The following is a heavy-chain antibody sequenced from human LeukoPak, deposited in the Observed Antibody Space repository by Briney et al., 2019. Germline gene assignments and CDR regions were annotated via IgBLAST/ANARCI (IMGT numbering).Heavy chain of an antibody. D-gene: IGHD2-8*01. CDR1: RFTFTRHA. J-gene: IGHJ4*02. Sequence: GGSLRRSCAASRFTFTRHAMSWVRQAPGQGLEWVSVISESGDYTSYADSVRGRFTISRDNSGNTLYLQMISLRPEDTAVYYCAKDTSIGKYCTNGVCSPFDYSGQGTLVTVSS. CDR3: AKDTSIGKYCTNGVCSPFDY. V-gene: IGHV3-23*01. CDR2: ISESGDYT.